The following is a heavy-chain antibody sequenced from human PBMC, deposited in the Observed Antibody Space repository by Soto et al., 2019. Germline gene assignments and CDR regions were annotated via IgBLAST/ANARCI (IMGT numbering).Heavy chain of an antibody. J-gene: IGHJ4*02. CDR3: VRRGTYHHDGRVYHYGY. V-gene: IGHV5-51*01. Sequence: GESLKISCKGSGYSFTNYWIGWVRQMPGKGLEWMGIIYPGDSDTRYSPSFQGQVTISADKSISTAYLQWSSLKASDTAMYYCVRRGTYHHDGRVYHYGYWGQGTLVTVSS. CDR2: IYPGDSDT. D-gene: IGHD3-22*01. CDR1: GYSFTNYW.